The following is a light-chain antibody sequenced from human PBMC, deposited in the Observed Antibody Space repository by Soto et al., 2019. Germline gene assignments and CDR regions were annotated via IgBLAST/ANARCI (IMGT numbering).Light chain of an antibody. J-gene: IGKJ4*01. CDR1: QTVSNTY. Sequence: EIVLTQFPGALSLSPGERVTLSCRASQTVSNTYLAWYQQKSGQAPKFLIYGASNRATGSPDRFSGSGSGTDFNLTISRLEPEDFAVYYCQQYGALPPTFGGGTKGEIK. CDR3: QQYGALPPT. V-gene: IGKV3-20*01. CDR2: GAS.